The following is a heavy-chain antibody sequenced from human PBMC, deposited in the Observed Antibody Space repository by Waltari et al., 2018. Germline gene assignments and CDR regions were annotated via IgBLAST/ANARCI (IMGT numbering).Heavy chain of an antibody. CDR2: INHSGST. D-gene: IGHD3-9*01. Sequence: QVQLQQWGAGLLKPSETLSLTCAVYGGSFSGYYWSWIRQPPGKGLEWIGEINHSGSTNYNPSLKSRVTISVDTSKNQFSLKLSSVTAADTAVYYCARGLRETYYDILTGYYKGVYFDYWGQGTLVTVSS. V-gene: IGHV4-34*01. CDR1: GGSFSGYY. J-gene: IGHJ4*02. CDR3: ARGLRETYYDILTGYYKGVYFDY.